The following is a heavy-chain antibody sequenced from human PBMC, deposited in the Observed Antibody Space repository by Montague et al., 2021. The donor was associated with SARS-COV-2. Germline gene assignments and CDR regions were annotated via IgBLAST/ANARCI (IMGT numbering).Heavy chain of an antibody. CDR3: ARGQVTVFAILIAFPAAGAIEV. CDR1: GGSISSTTYR. J-gene: IGHJ3*01. D-gene: IGHD3-16*02. Sequence: SETLSLTCTVSGGSISSTTYRWGWIRQPPGKGLEWIGFISYSGTTFYNPSLKNRVTISVDKSKNQISLKLTSVTAADTATYYCARGQVTVFAILIAFPAAGAIEVWGRGTTVTVS. CDR2: ISYSGTT. V-gene: IGHV4-39*07.